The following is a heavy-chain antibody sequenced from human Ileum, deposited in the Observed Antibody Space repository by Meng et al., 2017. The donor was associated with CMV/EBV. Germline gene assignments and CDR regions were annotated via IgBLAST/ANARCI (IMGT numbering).Heavy chain of an antibody. CDR3: ASGIRLTGS. Sequence: GGSLTLSCAAPGFNFNTYRMHWVRQAPGKGLVWVSRIDSDGSRIDYADSVKGRFTISRDNTKNTLYLQMDSLRDEDTALYFCASGIRLTGSWGQGTLVTVSS. V-gene: IGHV3-74*01. CDR2: IDSDGSRI. J-gene: IGHJ1*01. D-gene: IGHD1-14*01. CDR1: GFNFNTYR.